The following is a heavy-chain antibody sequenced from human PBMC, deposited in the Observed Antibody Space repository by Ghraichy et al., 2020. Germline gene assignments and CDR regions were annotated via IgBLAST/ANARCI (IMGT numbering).Heavy chain of an antibody. V-gene: IGHV3-74*01. CDR3: ARDLPGDGVEGSFDI. CDR2: INNDGSST. J-gene: IGHJ3*02. D-gene: IGHD5-24*01. Sequence: GESLNISCAASGFTFRGYWMHWVRQAPGKGLVWVSRINNDGSSTTYADSVKGRFTISRDNAKNTLYLQMNSLRAEDTAVYYCARDLPGDGVEGSFDIWGQGTMVTVSS. CDR1: GFTFRGYW.